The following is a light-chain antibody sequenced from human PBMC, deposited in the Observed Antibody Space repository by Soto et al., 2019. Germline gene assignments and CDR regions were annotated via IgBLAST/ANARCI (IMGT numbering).Light chain of an antibody. J-gene: IGKJ4*01. V-gene: IGKV3-15*01. Sequence: EIVMTQSPATLSVSPGERATLSCRASQSVSSNLAWYQQKPGQAPRLLIYGASTRATGIPARFSGSVSGTEFTLTISSLQSEDFAVYYCQQYNNWPAPFGGGTKVEIK. CDR2: GAS. CDR1: QSVSSN. CDR3: QQYNNWPAP.